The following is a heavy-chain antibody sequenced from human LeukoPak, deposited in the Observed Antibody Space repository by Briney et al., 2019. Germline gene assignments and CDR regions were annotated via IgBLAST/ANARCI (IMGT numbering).Heavy chain of an antibody. Sequence: GRSLRLSCAASGFTFSTYGMHWVRQAPGKGLEWVAVIWYDGRKEYYADSVKGRFTISRDNSKDTLYLQMNSPRAEDTAMYYCARDSRDLTVTATEFDFWGQGTLVTVSS. CDR3: ARDSRDLTVTATEFDF. CDR2: IWYDGRKE. V-gene: IGHV3-33*01. CDR1: GFTFSTYG. J-gene: IGHJ4*02. D-gene: IGHD4-17*01.